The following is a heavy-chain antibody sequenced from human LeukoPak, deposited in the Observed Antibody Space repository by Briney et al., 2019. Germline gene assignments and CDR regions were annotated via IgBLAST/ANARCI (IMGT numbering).Heavy chain of an antibody. V-gene: IGHV1-69*04. CDR1: GYTFSDHY. Sequence: SVKVSCKASGYTFSDHYVQWVRQAPGQGFEWMGRIIPILGIANYAQKFQGRVTITADKSTSTAYMELSSLRSEDTAVYYCARDWEYCGGDCYTFDAFDIWGQGTMVTVSS. D-gene: IGHD2-21*02. J-gene: IGHJ3*02. CDR2: IIPILGIA. CDR3: ARDWEYCGGDCYTFDAFDI.